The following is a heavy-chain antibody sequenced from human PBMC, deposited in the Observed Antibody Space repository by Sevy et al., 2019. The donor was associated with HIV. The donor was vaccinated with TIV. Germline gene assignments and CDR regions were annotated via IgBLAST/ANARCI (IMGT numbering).Heavy chain of an antibody. CDR3: AKDRITVIGDAFDM. Sequence: GGSLRLSCAASGFTFSSYAMSWVRQAPGKGLEWVSGISGVIGGSGDRPYYADPVKGRFTISRDNSKNTLFLQMNSLRADDTAVYFCAKDRITVIGDAFDMWGQGTMVTVSS. D-gene: IGHD3-22*01. CDR2: ISGVIGGSGDRP. V-gene: IGHV3-23*01. J-gene: IGHJ3*02. CDR1: GFTFSSYA.